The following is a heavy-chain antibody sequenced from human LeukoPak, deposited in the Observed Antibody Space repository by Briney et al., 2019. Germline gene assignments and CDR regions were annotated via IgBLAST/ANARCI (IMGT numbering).Heavy chain of an antibody. CDR3: ARDLLGQLYYFDY. V-gene: IGHV1-2*02. CDR1: GYTFTGYY. J-gene: IGHJ4*02. CDR2: INPNSGGT. Sequence: ASVKVSCKASGYTFTGYYIHWVRQAPGQGLEWVGWINPNSGGTKYAQKFQGRVTMTRDTSISTAYMERSRLGSDDTAVYYCARDLLGQLYYFDYWGQGTLVTVSS. D-gene: IGHD1-1*01.